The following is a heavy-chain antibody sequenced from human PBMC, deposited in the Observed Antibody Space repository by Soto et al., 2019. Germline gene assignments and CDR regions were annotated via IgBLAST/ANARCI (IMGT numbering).Heavy chain of an antibody. D-gene: IGHD6-19*01. V-gene: IGHV1-2*04. J-gene: IGHJ6*02. CDR1: GYTVTGYY. CDR3: ARRIAVADLEDYYYYGMDV. Sequence: QVQLVQSGAEVMKPGAAVKASCRAAGYTVTGYYVPWVLQAPGQGLAWMGWINPTSGGTNFAQKFQGWVSMTRNTSISTAYMELSRLRSDDTAVYYCARRIAVADLEDYYYYGMDVWGQGTTVTVSS. CDR2: INPTSGGT.